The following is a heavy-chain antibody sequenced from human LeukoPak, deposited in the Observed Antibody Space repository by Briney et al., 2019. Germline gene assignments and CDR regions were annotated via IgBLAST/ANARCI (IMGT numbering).Heavy chain of an antibody. CDR2: IYYSGIT. CDR1: GGSISSSNYY. J-gene: IGHJ4*02. Sequence: SETLSLTCTVSGGSISSSNYYWGWIRQPPGKGLEWIGSIYYSGITYYNLSLKSRDTISVETSNNQFSLKLSSVTAADTAVYYCARGAGATYYYDSSGYYFDYWGQGTLVTVSS. CDR3: ARGAGATYYYDSSGYYFDY. D-gene: IGHD3-22*01. V-gene: IGHV4-39*01.